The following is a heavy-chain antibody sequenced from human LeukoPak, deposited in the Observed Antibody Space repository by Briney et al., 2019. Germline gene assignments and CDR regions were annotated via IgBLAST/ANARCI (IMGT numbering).Heavy chain of an antibody. Sequence: GGSLRLSCAASGFTFSSYGMHWVRQAPGKGLEWVAVISYDGSNKYYADSVKGRFTISRDNSKNTLYLQMNSLRAEDTAVYYCAKKTYSSGWYSDYWGQGTLVTVSS. D-gene: IGHD6-19*01. CDR1: GFTFSSYG. CDR3: AKKTYSSGWYSDY. CDR2: ISYDGSNK. V-gene: IGHV3-30*18. J-gene: IGHJ4*02.